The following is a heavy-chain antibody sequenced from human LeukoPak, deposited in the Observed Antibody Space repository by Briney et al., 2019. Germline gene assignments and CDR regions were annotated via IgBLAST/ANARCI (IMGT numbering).Heavy chain of an antibody. CDR2: IYSSGST. CDR1: GGTISRYY. D-gene: IGHD3-10*01. CDR3: ARVKGGVVRGVIANRVNWFDP. Sequence: SETLSLTCSASGGTISRYYWSWIRQSPGRGLEWIGYIYSSGSTNSNPSLKSRVSISVDTSKNQFSLKLSSVTAADTAVYYCARVKGGVVRGVIANRVNWFDPWGQGTLVTVSS. V-gene: IGHV4-59*12. J-gene: IGHJ5*02.